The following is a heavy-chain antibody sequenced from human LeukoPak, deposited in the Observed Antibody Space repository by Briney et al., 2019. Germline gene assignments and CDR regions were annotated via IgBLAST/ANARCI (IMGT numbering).Heavy chain of an antibody. CDR1: GFTFSHYE. CDR3: ARALPSGWYGYYFDY. D-gene: IGHD6-19*01. V-gene: IGHV3-48*03. J-gene: IGHJ4*02. Sequence: GGSLRLSCAASGFTFSHYEMNWVRLAPGKGLEWVAYIVGSGDNKQYADSVRGRFTISRDNAKNSLYLQMNSLRAEDTAVYYCARALPSGWYGYYFDYWGQGTLVTVSS. CDR2: IVGSGDNK.